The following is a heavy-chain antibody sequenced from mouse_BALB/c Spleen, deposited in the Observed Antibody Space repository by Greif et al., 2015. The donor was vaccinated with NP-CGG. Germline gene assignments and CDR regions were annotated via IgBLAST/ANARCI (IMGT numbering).Heavy chain of an antibody. J-gene: IGHJ3*01. CDR2: IWAGGST. CDR3: TGYDVERFAY. D-gene: IGHD2-14*01. CDR1: GFSLTSYG. V-gene: IGHV2-9*02. Sequence: QVQLQQPGPGLVAPSQSLSITCTVSGFSLTSYGVHWVRQPPGKGLEWLGVIWAGGSTNYNSALMSRLSISKDNSKSQVFLKMNSLQTDDTAIYYCTGYDVERFAYWGQGTLVTVSA.